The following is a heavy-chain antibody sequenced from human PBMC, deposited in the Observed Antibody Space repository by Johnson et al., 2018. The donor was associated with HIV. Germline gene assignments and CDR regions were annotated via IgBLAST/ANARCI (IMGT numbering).Heavy chain of an antibody. V-gene: IGHV3-30*18. Sequence: QVQLVESGGGLVQPGGSLRLSCAASGFTVSRNYMSWVRQAPGKGLEWVAGISYDGSNKYYGDSVKGRFTVSRDNSKNTLHLEMNSLRAEDTALYYCAKTPRGHAFDIWGQGTMVTVSS. CDR2: ISYDGSNK. J-gene: IGHJ3*02. CDR3: AKTPRGHAFDI. CDR1: GFTVSRNY. D-gene: IGHD2-15*01.